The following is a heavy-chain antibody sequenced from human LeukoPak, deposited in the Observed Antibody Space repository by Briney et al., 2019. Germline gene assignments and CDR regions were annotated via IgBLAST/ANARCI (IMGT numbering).Heavy chain of an antibody. V-gene: IGHV3-21*01. D-gene: IGHD3-10*01. CDR1: GFTFSGYS. CDR2: ISSSSSYI. Sequence: GGSLRLSCAASGFTFSGYSMNWVRQAPGKGLEWVSSISSSSSYIYYADSVKGRFTISRDNAKNSLYLQMNSLRAEDTAVYYVARVFYGSGRVFDYWGQGTRVTVSS. CDR3: ARVFYGSGRVFDY. J-gene: IGHJ4*02.